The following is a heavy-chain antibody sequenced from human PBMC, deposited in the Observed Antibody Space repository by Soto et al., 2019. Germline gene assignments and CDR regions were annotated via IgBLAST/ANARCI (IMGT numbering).Heavy chain of an antibody. V-gene: IGHV3-21*06. Sequence: GGSLRLSCAASGFSFSDYALHWVRQAPGKGLEWVTLITGNSEYKYYAGSVKGRFTVSRDNAKNSLYLQMNSLTVEDTAVYYCARSGELLQTFDSWGQGTLVTVSS. CDR1: GFSFSDYA. D-gene: IGHD1-26*01. CDR3: ARSGELLQTFDS. J-gene: IGHJ4*02. CDR2: ITGNSEYK.